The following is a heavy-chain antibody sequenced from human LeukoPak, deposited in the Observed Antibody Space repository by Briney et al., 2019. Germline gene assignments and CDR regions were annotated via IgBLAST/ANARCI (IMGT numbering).Heavy chain of an antibody. J-gene: IGHJ5*02. Sequence: GGSLRLSCAASGFTFSNAWMSWVRQAPGKGLEGVGRIKSKTAGGTTDHAAPVKGRFTISRDDSKTTLFLQMNSLNIGDTGVYYCATAGWSVAANLWGQGTLVTVSS. CDR3: ATAGWSVAANL. CDR2: IKSKTAGGTT. D-gene: IGHD6-25*01. V-gene: IGHV3-15*01. CDR1: GFTFSNAW.